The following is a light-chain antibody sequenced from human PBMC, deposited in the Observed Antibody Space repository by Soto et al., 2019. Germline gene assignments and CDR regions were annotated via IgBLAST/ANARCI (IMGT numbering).Light chain of an antibody. J-gene: IGLJ1*01. Sequence: QSVLTQPASVSGSPGQSITISCTGTSSEVGGYNYVSWYQQHPGKAPKLMIYDVSNRPSGVSNRFSGSKSGNTASLTISGLQAEDEADYYCSSYTSSSTFGVFGTGTKVTVL. CDR3: SSYTSSSTFGV. V-gene: IGLV2-14*01. CDR2: DVS. CDR1: SSEVGGYNY.